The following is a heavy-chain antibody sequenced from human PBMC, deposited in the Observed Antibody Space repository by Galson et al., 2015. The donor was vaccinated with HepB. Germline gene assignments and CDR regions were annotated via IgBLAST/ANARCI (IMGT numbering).Heavy chain of an antibody. CDR1: GFNFRRYA. J-gene: IGHJ4*02. CDR3: ATGGTFYEGDF. D-gene: IGHD5/OR15-5a*01. V-gene: IGHV3-23*01. CDR2: VSGSGTGT. Sequence: LRLSCAASGFNFRRYAMSWVRQAPGKGLEWVSTVSGSGTGTYYADSVKGRFAISRDNSKNSLYLQMDNLRAEDTATYYCATGGTFYEGDFWGQGTLVTVSS.